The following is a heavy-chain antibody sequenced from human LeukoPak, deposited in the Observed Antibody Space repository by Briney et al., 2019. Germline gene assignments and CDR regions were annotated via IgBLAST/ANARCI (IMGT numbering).Heavy chain of an antibody. CDR3: ARGGPYYYDSSGSRHGDFDY. CDR1: GFTFSSYS. Sequence: PGGSLRLSCAASGFTFSSYSMNWVRQAPGKGLEWVSSISSSSSYIYYADSVKGRFTISRDNAKNSLYLQMNSLRAEDTAVYYCARGGPYYYDSSGSRHGDFDYWGQGTLVTVSS. V-gene: IGHV3-21*01. CDR2: ISSSSSYI. J-gene: IGHJ4*02. D-gene: IGHD3-22*01.